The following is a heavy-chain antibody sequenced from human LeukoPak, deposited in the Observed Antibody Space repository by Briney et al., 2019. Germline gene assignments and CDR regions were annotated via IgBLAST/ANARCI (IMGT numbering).Heavy chain of an antibody. D-gene: IGHD2-2*01. Sequence: GGSLRLSCAASGFTFSSYSMNWVRQAPGKGLEWVSVIYVGGSTNYADSVKGRFTISRDNSKNTLYLQMNSLRAEDTAIYYCARDSYHDLWGQGTLVTVSS. CDR2: IYVGGST. J-gene: IGHJ5*02. CDR1: GFTFSSYS. V-gene: IGHV3-53*01. CDR3: ARDSYHDL.